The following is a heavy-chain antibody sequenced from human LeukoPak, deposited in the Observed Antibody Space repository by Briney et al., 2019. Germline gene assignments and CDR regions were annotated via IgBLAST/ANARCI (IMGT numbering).Heavy chain of an antibody. Sequence: GGSLRLSCAACAFTFDDYGMSWVRQAPGKGLEWVSGINWNGGSTGYADSVKGRFTISRDNAKNSLYLQMNSLRAEDTALYYCARRDIVVVPASILGAFDIWGQGTMVTVSS. J-gene: IGHJ3*02. CDR2: INWNGGST. D-gene: IGHD2-2*02. CDR3: ARRDIVVVPASILGAFDI. CDR1: AFTFDDYG. V-gene: IGHV3-20*04.